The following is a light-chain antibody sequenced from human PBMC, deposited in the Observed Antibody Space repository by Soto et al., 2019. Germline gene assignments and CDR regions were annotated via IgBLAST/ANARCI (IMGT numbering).Light chain of an antibody. CDR3: SSYTTSSTLV. CDR2: DVT. J-gene: IGLJ3*02. V-gene: IGLV2-14*03. Sequence: QSVLTQPASVSGSPGQSITISCTGTSSDVGAYNYVSWYQQLPDKAPKLMIYDVTYRPSGVSNRFSCSKSGNTASLTISGLQAEDEADYFCSSYTTSSTLVFGGGTKLTVL. CDR1: SSDVGAYNY.